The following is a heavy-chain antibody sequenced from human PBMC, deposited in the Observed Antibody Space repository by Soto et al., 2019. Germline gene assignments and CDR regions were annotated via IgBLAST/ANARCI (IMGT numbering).Heavy chain of an antibody. Sequence: LRLSCAASGFTFSSYSMNWVRQAPGKGLEWVSSISSSSSYIYYADSVKGRFTISRDNAKNSLYLQMNSLRAEDTAVYYCARYELRFLEWVYYYYGMDVWGQGTTVTVSS. D-gene: IGHD3-3*01. CDR1: GFTFSSYS. CDR3: ARYELRFLEWVYYYYGMDV. J-gene: IGHJ6*02. CDR2: ISSSSSYI. V-gene: IGHV3-21*01.